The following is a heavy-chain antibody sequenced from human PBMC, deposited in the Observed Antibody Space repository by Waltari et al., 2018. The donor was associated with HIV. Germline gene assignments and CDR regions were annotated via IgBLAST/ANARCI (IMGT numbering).Heavy chain of an antibody. CDR3: ARHRRWGSGSYWWFDP. CDR1: GGSFSSSSYY. J-gene: IGHJ5*02. D-gene: IGHD1-26*01. CDR2: IYYSGST. V-gene: IGHV4-39*01. Sequence: QLQLQESGPGLVKPSETLSLTCTVPGGSFSSSSYYWGWVRQPPGKGLEWIGSIYYSGSTYYNPSLKSRVTISVDTSKNQFSLKLSSVTAADTAVYYCARHRRWGSGSYWWFDPWGQGTLVTVSS.